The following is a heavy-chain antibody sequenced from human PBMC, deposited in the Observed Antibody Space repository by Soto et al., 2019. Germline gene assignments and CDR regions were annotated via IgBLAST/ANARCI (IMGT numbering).Heavy chain of an antibody. Sequence: QITLKESGPTLVKPTQTLTLTCTFSGFSLSTSGVGAGWIRQPPEKALEWLALIYWDDNKRYSPSLKSRLTIPKDTSKSQVVLTMTNMDPVDTGTYYCAHTNYDILTGYYPRIYFHHWGQGTLVTVSS. CDR3: AHTNYDILTGYYPRIYFHH. V-gene: IGHV2-5*02. D-gene: IGHD3-9*01. CDR2: IYWDDNK. J-gene: IGHJ1*01. CDR1: GFSLSTSGVG.